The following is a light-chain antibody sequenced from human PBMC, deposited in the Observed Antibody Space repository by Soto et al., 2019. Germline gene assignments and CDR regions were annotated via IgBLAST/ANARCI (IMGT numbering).Light chain of an antibody. Sequence: DIQMTQSPSSLSASVGDSVTITCRASHSIGKHLNWYQQKPGKAPKLLFDAASTFESGVPSRFSTSAAEIDLTRTISSLQPEYFATCYCQQSSSRPITFGQGTRVDIK. V-gene: IGKV1-39*01. CDR3: QQSSSRPIT. CDR2: AAS. CDR1: HSIGKH. J-gene: IGKJ5*01.